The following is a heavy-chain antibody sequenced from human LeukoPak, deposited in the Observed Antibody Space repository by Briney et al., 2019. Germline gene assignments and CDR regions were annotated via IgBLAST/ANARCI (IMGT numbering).Heavy chain of an antibody. Sequence: SETLSLTCTGFWVSISSYYWSWIRQPPGKGLEWIGYIYYSGSTNYNPSLKSRVTISVDMSRNQFSLKLRSVSAADTAVYYSAPYPDLERAGSKSAFYYWGQGTLVTVSS. CDR1: WVSISSYY. J-gene: IGHJ4*02. CDR2: IYYSGST. D-gene: IGHD3-10*01. CDR3: APYPDLERAGSKSAFYY. V-gene: IGHV4-59*01.